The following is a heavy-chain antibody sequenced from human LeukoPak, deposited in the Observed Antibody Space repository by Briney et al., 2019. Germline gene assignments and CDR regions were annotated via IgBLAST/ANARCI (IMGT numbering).Heavy chain of an antibody. CDR1: GFTVSSNY. Sequence: GGSLRLSCAASGFTVSSNYMSWVRQAPGKGLEWASVIYSGGSTYYADSVKGRFTISRDNSKNTLYLQMNSLRAEDTAVYYCARDVLRFLEWTNYYMDVWGKGTTVTVSS. J-gene: IGHJ6*03. CDR2: IYSGGST. D-gene: IGHD3-3*01. CDR3: ARDVLRFLEWTNYYMDV. V-gene: IGHV3-66*02.